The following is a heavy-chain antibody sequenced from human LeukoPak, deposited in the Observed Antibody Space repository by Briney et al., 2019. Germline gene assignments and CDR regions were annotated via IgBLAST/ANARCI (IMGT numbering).Heavy chain of an antibody. CDR3: AKDPTPSGWYDNWFDP. J-gene: IGHJ5*02. D-gene: IGHD6-19*01. CDR2: ISGSGGST. CDR1: GFTFSSYA. V-gene: IGHV3-23*01. Sequence: GGSLRLSCAASGFTFSSYAMSWVRQAPGKGLEWVSAISGSGGSTYYADSVKGRFTISRDNSKNTLYLQMNSLRAEDTAVYYCAKDPTPSGWYDNWFDPWGQGTLVTVSS.